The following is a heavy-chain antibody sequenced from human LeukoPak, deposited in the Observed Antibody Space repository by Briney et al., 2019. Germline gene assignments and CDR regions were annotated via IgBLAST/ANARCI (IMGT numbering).Heavy chain of an antibody. J-gene: IGHJ4*02. CDR2: ISSSSSYI. Sequence: PGGSLRLSCAASGFTFSSYSMNWVRQAPGKGLEWVSSISSSSSYIYYADSVKGRFTISRDNAKDSLYLQMNSLRAEDTAVYYCARSGGYDTYFDYWGQGTLVTVSS. CDR1: GFTFSSYS. CDR3: ARSGGYDTYFDY. V-gene: IGHV3-21*01. D-gene: IGHD3-22*01.